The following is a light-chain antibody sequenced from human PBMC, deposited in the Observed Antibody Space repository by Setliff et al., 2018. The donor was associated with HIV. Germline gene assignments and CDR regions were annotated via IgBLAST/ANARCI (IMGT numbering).Light chain of an antibody. CDR2: DVS. CDR1: SSDVGGYNY. V-gene: IGLV2-14*01. CDR3: SSYTSSSTYV. Sequence: QSVLTQPASVSGSPGQSITISCTGTSSDVGGYNYVFWYQQHPGKAPKFMIYDVSKRPSGVSNRFSGSKSGNTASLTISGLQAEDEADYYCSSYTSSSTYVFGTGTKVTVL. J-gene: IGLJ1*01.